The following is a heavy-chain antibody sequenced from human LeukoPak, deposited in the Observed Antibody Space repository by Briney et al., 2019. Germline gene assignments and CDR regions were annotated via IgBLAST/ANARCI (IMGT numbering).Heavy chain of an antibody. CDR3: AKDGGLHLYYYYNYMDI. J-gene: IGHJ6*03. CDR2: IRYDGSYE. V-gene: IGHV3-30*02. Sequence: QTGGSLRLSCAASGFTFNSYGMHWVRQAPGKGLEWVAFIRYDGSYEYYGDSVKGRFTISRDNSKTTLYLQMNSLRSEDTAVYYCAKDGGLHLYYYYNYMDIWAKGPRSPSP. D-gene: IGHD5-24*01. CDR1: GFTFNSYG.